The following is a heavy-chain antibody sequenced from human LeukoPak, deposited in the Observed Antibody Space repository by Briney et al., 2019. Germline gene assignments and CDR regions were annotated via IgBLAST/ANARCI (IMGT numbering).Heavy chain of an antibody. CDR3: ARGIVVAGRYYFDY. CDR1: GYSFSSYW. V-gene: IGHV3-33*01. Sequence: GESLRISCKGSGYSFSSYWITWVRQMPGKGLEWMAVIWYDGSNKYYADSVKGRFTISRDNSKDTLYLQMNSLRADDTAVYYCARGIVVAGRYYFDYWGQGTLVTVSS. D-gene: IGHD6-19*01. J-gene: IGHJ4*02. CDR2: IWYDGSNK.